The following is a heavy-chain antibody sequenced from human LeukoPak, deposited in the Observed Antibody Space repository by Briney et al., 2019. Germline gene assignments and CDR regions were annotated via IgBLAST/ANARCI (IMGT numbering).Heavy chain of an antibody. CDR1: GGSISSGGYY. J-gene: IGHJ4*02. Sequence: PSETLSLTCTVSGGSISSGGYYWSWNRQPPGEGLEWIGYISHSGSTYYNPSLKSRVTISVDRSKNQFSLNLNSVTAADTAVYYCARYDPPFDSWGQGTLVTVSS. V-gene: IGHV4-30-2*01. CDR2: ISHSGST. D-gene: IGHD1-1*01. CDR3: ARYDPPFDS.